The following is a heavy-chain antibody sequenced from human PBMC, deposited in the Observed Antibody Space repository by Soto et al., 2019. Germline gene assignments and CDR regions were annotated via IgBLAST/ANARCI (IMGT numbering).Heavy chain of an antibody. J-gene: IGHJ6*02. CDR3: VRMGKWLRPTANSDGMDV. V-gene: IGHV4-59*08. CDR1: GGSISPYY. CDR2: IYYSGST. Sequence: QVQLQESGPGLVKPSETLSLTCTVSGGSISPYYWSWIRQSPGKGLEYIGYIYYSGSTNYNPSLKIRVTIVVDTSKNHFSLKLSSVTASDTAVYYCVRMGKWLRPTANSDGMDVWGQGTTVSVSS. D-gene: IGHD5-12*01.